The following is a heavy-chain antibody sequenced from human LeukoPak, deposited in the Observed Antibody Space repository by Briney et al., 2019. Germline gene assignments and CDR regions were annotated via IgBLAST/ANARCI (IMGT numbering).Heavy chain of an antibody. V-gene: IGHV3-74*01. CDR3: AKGESRYSSSRGYFDY. J-gene: IGHJ4*02. Sequence: PGGSLRLSCAASGFTFSSYWMHWVRQAPGKGLVWVSRINTDGSSTSYADSVKGRFTISRDNAKNTLYLQMNSLRAEDTAVYYCAKGESRYSSSRGYFDYWGQGTLVTVSS. D-gene: IGHD6-13*01. CDR1: GFTFSSYW. CDR2: INTDGSST.